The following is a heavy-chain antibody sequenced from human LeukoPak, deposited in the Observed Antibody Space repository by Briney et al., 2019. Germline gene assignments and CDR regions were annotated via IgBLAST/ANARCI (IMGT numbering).Heavy chain of an antibody. CDR3: ARVPNYYDSSGYYVDGY. Sequence: ASVKVSCKASGYTFTGYYMHWVRQAPGQGLEWMGWINPNSGGTNYAQKFQGRVTMTRDTSISTAYMELSRLRSDDTAVYYCARVPNYYDSSGYYVDGYWGQGTLVTVSS. CDR1: GYTFTGYY. V-gene: IGHV1-2*02. D-gene: IGHD3-22*01. J-gene: IGHJ4*02. CDR2: INPNSGGT.